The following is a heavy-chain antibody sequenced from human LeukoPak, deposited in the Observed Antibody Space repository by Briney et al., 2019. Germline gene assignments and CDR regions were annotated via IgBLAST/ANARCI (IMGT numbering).Heavy chain of an antibody. CDR1: GFTFSSYV. V-gene: IGHV3-23*01. CDR2: ISGSGGST. D-gene: IGHD4-17*01. CDR3: AKDSTVTSLYYYYVMDV. J-gene: IGHJ6*04. Sequence: GGSLRLSCAASGFTFSSYVMSWVRQAPGKGLEWVSGISGSGGSTYYADSVKGRFTISRDNSKNTLYLQMNSLRAEDTAVYYCAKDSTVTSLYYYYVMDVWGKGTTVTVSS.